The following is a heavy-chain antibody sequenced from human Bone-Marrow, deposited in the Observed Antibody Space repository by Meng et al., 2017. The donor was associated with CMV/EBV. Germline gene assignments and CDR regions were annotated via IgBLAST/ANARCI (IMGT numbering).Heavy chain of an antibody. J-gene: IGHJ4*02. CDR2: IHHDATYI. CDR3: ARDIYDSSGYGRYFDY. D-gene: IGHD3-22*01. Sequence: GESLKISCAASGVDFSAHGMHWVRQAPGKGLEWVSYIHHDATYIDYEDSVKGRFTISRDNSKNTLYLQMNSLRAEDTAVYYCARDIYDSSGYGRYFDYWGQGTLVTVSS. CDR1: GVDFSAHG. V-gene: IGHV3-30*02.